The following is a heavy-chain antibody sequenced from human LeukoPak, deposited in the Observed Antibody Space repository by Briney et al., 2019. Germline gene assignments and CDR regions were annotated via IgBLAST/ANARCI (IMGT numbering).Heavy chain of an antibody. CDR3: ARVSLEMRIARNFDY. J-gene: IGHJ4*02. D-gene: IGHD5-24*01. Sequence: GESLKISCKGSEYSFSSYWIGWVRQMPGKGLGWMGIIYPGDSDTRYSPSFRGQVTISADKSISTAYLQWSSLKASDTAMYYCARVSLEMRIARNFDYWGQGTLVTVSS. V-gene: IGHV5-51*01. CDR2: IYPGDSDT. CDR1: EYSFSSYW.